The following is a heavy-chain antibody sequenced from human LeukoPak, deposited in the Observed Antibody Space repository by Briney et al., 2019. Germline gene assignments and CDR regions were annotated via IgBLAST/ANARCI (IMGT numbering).Heavy chain of an antibody. V-gene: IGHV5-51*01. CDR3: ATPLGGIDS. J-gene: IGHJ4*02. CDR2: IYPGDSDT. CDR1: GYIFTSNW. D-gene: IGHD4-23*01. Sequence: SGDSLKISGKGFGYIFTSNWIGWVRQMPGKGLEWMGIIYPGDSDTRYSPSFQGQVPISADKSISTAYLQWSSLKASDTAMYYCATPLGGIDSWGQGTLVTVSS.